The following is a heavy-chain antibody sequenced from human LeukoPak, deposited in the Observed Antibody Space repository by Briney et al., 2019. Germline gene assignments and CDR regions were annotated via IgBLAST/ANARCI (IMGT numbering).Heavy chain of an antibody. CDR1: GFTFSSYG. CDR3: ARGVGHYYYYMDV. J-gene: IGHJ6*03. D-gene: IGHD1-26*01. Sequence: GRSLRLSCAASGFTFSSYGMHWVRQAPGKGLEWVAVTWYGGSNKFYADSVKGRFTISRDNSKNTLSLEMNSLRAEDTAVYYCARGVGHYYYYMDVWGKGTTVTVSS. CDR2: TWYGGSNK. V-gene: IGHV3-33*01.